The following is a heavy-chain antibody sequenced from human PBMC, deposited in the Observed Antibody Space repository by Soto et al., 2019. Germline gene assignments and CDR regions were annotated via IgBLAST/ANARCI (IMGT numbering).Heavy chain of an antibody. CDR1: GFTFSSCA. Sequence: PGGSLRLCCAASGFTFSSCAMHWVRQAPGKGLEWVAVISYDGSNKYYADSVKGRFTISRDNSKNTLYLQMSSLRAEDTAVYYCARESYDFWSGYYTPGYWGQGTLVTVSS. CDR2: ISYDGSNK. CDR3: ARESYDFWSGYYTPGY. J-gene: IGHJ4*02. D-gene: IGHD3-3*01. V-gene: IGHV3-30-3*01.